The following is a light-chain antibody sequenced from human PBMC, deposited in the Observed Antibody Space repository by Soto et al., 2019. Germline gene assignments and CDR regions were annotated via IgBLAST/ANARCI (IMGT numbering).Light chain of an antibody. CDR2: QVS. CDR3: TQGTYWPRT. CDR1: QSLVYSDGNTY. V-gene: IGKV2-30*01. J-gene: IGKJ1*01. Sequence: DVVMTQSPLSLPVTLGQPASISCRSSQSLVYSDGNTYLNWFQQRPGQSPRRLIYQVSKRDSGVPDRFSGSGSVTDFTLKISRVEAEDVGVYYCTQGTYWPRTFGQGTKVEIK.